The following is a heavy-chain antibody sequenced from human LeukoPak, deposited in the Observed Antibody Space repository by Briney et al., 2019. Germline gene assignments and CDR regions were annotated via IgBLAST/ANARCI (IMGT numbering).Heavy chain of an antibody. D-gene: IGHD1-26*01. Sequence: PGGSLRLSCAASGFTFSSYAMSWVRQAPGKGLKWVSAIIGSGGYTYYADSVKGRLTISRDNSKSTLSLQMDSLRAEDTAVYYCVKLRGIYLDFDYWGQGTLVTVSS. J-gene: IGHJ4*02. CDR3: VKLRGIYLDFDY. V-gene: IGHV3-23*01. CDR2: IIGSGGYT. CDR1: GFTFSSYA.